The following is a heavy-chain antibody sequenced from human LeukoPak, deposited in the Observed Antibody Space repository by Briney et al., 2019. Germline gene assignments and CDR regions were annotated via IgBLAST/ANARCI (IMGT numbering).Heavy chain of an antibody. CDR3: AMNQWELLVFDY. J-gene: IGHJ4*02. CDR1: GFTFSDYY. V-gene: IGHV3-11*04. Sequence: GGSLRLSXAASGFTFSDYYMSWIRQAPGKGLEWVSYISSSGSTIYYADSVKGRFTISRDNAKNSLYLQMNSLRAEDTAVYYCAMNQWELLVFDYWGQGTLVTVSS. D-gene: IGHD1-26*01. CDR2: ISSSGSTI.